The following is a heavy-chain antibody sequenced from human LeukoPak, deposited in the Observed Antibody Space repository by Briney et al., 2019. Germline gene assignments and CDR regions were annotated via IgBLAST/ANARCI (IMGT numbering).Heavy chain of an antibody. CDR1: GFTFSSYW. Sequence: PGGSLRLSCAASGFTFSSYWMSWVRQAPGKGLEWVANIKHDGSERYYVDSVKGRFTISRDNAKNSLYLQMNSLRAEDTAVYYCAKDRYDYIWGSYPMAPDYWGQGTLVTVSS. V-gene: IGHV3-7*01. CDR3: AKDRYDYIWGSYPMAPDY. D-gene: IGHD3-16*02. CDR2: IKHDGSER. J-gene: IGHJ4*02.